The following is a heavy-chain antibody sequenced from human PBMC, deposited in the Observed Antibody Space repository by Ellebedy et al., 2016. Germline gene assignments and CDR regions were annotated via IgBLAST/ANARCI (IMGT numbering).Heavy chain of an antibody. CDR1: GGTFSSYA. CDR3: ARVATSSSSLPGY. CDR2: IIPIFGTA. V-gene: IGHV1-69*13. Sequence: ASVKVSCKASGGTFSSYAISWVRQAPGQGLEWMGGIIPIFGTANYAQKFQGRVTITADESTSTAYMELSSLRSEDTAVYYCARVATSSSSLPGYWGQGTLVTVSS. D-gene: IGHD6-6*01. J-gene: IGHJ4*02.